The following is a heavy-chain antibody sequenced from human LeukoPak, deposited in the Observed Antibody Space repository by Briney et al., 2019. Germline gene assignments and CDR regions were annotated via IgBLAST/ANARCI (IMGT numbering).Heavy chain of an antibody. CDR2: ISGDEITA. CDR1: GFTFSSFW. CDR3: AKAAGYQPLLKPDY. V-gene: IGHV3-74*01. J-gene: IGHJ4*02. D-gene: IGHD2-2*01. Sequence: GGPLRLSCAASGFTFSSFWIHWVRQAPGEGLVWVSRISGDEITANYADSVKGRFTISRDNSKNTLYLQMNSLGAEDTAVYYCAKAAGYQPLLKPDYWGQGTLVTVSS.